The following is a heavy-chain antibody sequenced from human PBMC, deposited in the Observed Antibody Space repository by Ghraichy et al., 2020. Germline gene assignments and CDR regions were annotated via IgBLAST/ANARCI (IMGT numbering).Heavy chain of an antibody. D-gene: IGHD3-3*01. CDR1: GFTFSSYW. CDR3: ARAMGSRLRFLEWSTPACWFDP. J-gene: IGHJ5*02. Sequence: GGSLRLSCAASGFTFSSYWMSWVRQAPGKGLEWVANIKQDGSEKYYVDSVKGRFTISRDNAKNSLYLQMNSLRAEDTAVYYCARAMGSRLRFLEWSTPACWFDPWGQGTLVTVSS. CDR2: IKQDGSEK. V-gene: IGHV3-7*01.